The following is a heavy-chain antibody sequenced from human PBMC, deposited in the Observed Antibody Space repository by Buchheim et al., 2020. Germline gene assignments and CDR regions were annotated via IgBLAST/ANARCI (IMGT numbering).Heavy chain of an antibody. CDR1: GGSISSGGYY. J-gene: IGHJ4*02. CDR2: IYYSGST. Sequence: QVQLLESGPGLVKPSQTLSLTCTVSGGSISSGGYYWSWIRQHPGKGLEWIGYIYYSGSTYYNPSLKSRVTISVDTSKNQFSLKLSSVTAADTAVYYCARGRGNRYYYDSSGTAHFDYWGQGTL. CDR3: ARGRGNRYYYDSSGTAHFDY. V-gene: IGHV4-31*03. D-gene: IGHD3-22*01.